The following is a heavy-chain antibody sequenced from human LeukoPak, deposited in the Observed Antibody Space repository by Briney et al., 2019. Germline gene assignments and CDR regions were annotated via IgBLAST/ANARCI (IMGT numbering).Heavy chain of an antibody. CDR2: INHSGST. CDR1: GGSFSGYY. J-gene: IGHJ5*02. D-gene: IGHD5-18*01. V-gene: IGHV4-34*01. Sequence: KPSETLSLTCAVYGGSFSGYYWSWIRQPPGKGLEWIGEINHSGSTNYNPSLKSRVTISVDTSKNQFSLKLSSVTAADTAVYYCARVKGDTAMVHNWFDPWGQGTLVTVSS. CDR3: ARVKGDTAMVHNWFDP.